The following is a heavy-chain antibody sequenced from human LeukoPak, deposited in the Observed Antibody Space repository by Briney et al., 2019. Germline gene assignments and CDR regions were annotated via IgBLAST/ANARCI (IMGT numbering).Heavy chain of an antibody. CDR1: GFTFDDYG. V-gene: IGHV3-48*03. CDR2: ISSSGSTT. CDR3: ARDGSRSSGYFDY. J-gene: IGHJ4*02. D-gene: IGHD6-6*01. Sequence: PGGSLRLSCAASGFTFDDYGMNWVRQAPGKGLEWVSYISSSGSTTYYADSVKGRFTISRDNAKNSLSLQMNSLRAEDTAIYYCARDGSRSSGYFDYWGQGTLVTVSS.